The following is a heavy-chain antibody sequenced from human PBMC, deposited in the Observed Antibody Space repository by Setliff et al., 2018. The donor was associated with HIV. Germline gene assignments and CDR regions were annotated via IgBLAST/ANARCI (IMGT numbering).Heavy chain of an antibody. CDR2: IHYSGST. CDR3: AGFSYNFWVYRFDH. CDR1: GGSISGGVHY. V-gene: IGHV4-31*11. D-gene: IGHD3-3*01. Sequence: NPSETLSLTCAVSGGSISGGVHYWSWIRQHPGKGLEWIGYIHYSGSTYYNPSLKSRVTMSIDTSTQQFFLNVTSVTAADTAVYYCAGFSYNFWVYRFDHWGQGALVTVSS. J-gene: IGHJ4*02.